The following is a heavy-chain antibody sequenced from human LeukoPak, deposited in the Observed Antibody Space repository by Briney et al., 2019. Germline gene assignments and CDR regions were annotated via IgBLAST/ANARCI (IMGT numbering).Heavy chain of an antibody. V-gene: IGHV1-69*06. CDR1: GYTFTSYG. D-gene: IGHD1-26*01. CDR3: AASFPAPLVGATRSFDY. CDR2: IIPIFGTA. Sequence: GASVKVSCKASGYTFTSYGISWVRQAPGQGLEWMGGIIPIFGTANYAQKFQGRVTITADKSTSTAYMELSSLRSEDTAVYYCAASFPAPLVGATRSFDYWGQGTLVTVSS. J-gene: IGHJ4*02.